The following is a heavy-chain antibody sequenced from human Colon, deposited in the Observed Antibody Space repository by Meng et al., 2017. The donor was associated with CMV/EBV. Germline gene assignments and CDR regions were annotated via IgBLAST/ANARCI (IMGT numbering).Heavy chain of an antibody. Sequence: SETLSLTCTVSGGSISSSSYYWGWIRQPPGKGLEWIGSIYYSGSTDYNPSLKSRVTISVDTSQNQFSLRRSSVTAADTAVYYCASRIAVAGTDYWGQGTLVTVSS. CDR3: ASRIAVAGTDY. CDR1: GGSISSSSYY. D-gene: IGHD6-19*01. J-gene: IGHJ4*02. CDR2: IYYSGST. V-gene: IGHV4-39*07.